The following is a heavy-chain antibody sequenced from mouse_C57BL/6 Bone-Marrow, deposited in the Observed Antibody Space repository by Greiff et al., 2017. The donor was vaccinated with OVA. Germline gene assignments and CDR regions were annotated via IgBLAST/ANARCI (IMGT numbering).Heavy chain of an antibody. CDR2: INPSSGYT. CDR3: ANYYGSPWFAY. Sequence: VKLQESGAELARPGASVKMSCKASGYTFTSYTMHWVKQRPGQGLEWIGYINPSSGYTKYNQKFKDKATLTADKSSSTAYMQLSSLTSEDSAVYYCANYYGSPWFAYWGQGTLVTVSA. CDR1: GYTFTSYT. D-gene: IGHD1-1*01. V-gene: IGHV1-4*01. J-gene: IGHJ3*01.